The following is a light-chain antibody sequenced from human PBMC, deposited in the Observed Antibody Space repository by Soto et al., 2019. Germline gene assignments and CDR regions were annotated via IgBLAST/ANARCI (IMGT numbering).Light chain of an antibody. Sequence: MTQSPPSLSASVGDRVTITCRASQGIGTELGWYQLKPGKAPKLLVYGASTLQSGVLPRFSGSGSGTDFTLTISSLQPDDFATYYYLQDFSYPRTFGQGTKVDIK. CDR1: QGIGTE. V-gene: IGKV1-6*02. CDR2: GAS. J-gene: IGKJ1*01. CDR3: LQDFSYPRT.